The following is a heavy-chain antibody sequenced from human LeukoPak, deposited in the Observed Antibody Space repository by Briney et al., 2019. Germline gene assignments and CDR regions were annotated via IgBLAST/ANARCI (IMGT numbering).Heavy chain of an antibody. J-gene: IGHJ3*02. CDR2: IYPGDSDT. CDR3: ARPHSTYYYDSSGYPRVPDAFDI. Sequence: GESLQISCKGSGYSFTSYWIGWVRQMPGKGLEWMGIIYPGDSDTRYSPSFQGQVTISADKSISTAYLQWSSLKASDTAMYYCARPHSTYYYDSSGYPRVPDAFDIWGQGTMVTVSS. V-gene: IGHV5-51*01. D-gene: IGHD3-22*01. CDR1: GYSFTSYW.